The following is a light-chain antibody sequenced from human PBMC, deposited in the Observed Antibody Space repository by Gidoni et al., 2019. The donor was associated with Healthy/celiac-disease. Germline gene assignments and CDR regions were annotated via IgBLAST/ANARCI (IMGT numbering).Light chain of an antibody. V-gene: IGKV1-39*01. CDR2: GAA. J-gene: IGKJ4*01. CDR1: QSISSY. Sequence: DIQMTQSPSSLSASVGDRVTITCRASQSISSYLNWYQQKPGKAPKLLIYGAASLQSGVPSRFSGSGSGTDFTLTISSLQPEDFATYYCQQSCSTPQGPFGGGTKVEIK. CDR3: QQSCSTPQGP.